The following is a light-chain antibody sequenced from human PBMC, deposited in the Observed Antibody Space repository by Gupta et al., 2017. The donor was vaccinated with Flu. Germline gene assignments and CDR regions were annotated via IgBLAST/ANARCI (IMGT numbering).Light chain of an antibody. J-gene: IGKJ1*01. Sequence: RSTIPCLANKDINSFLAWYQQKPGQAPRLLIYLASTLQTGVPSRFSGSGSGAEFTLKISSVQAEDVAIYFCKQLAHYPWTFGQGTKLEIK. CDR1: KDINSF. CDR2: LAS. CDR3: KQLAHYPWT. V-gene: IGKV1-9*01.